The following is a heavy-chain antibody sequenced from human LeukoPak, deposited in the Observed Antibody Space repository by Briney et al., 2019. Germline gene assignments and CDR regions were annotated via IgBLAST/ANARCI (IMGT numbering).Heavy chain of an antibody. CDR2: ISGSGGSP. V-gene: IGHV3-23*01. CDR1: GFTFSSYA. D-gene: IGHD6-13*01. J-gene: IGHJ4*02. CDR3: SKVPSEFQAAATFFDY. Sequence: GGSLRLSCAASGFTFSSYAMGWVRQAPGKGLEWIAAISGSGGSPYYADSIKGRVTISRDNSKNTPFLQMMSLRADDTAVYYGSKVPSEFQAAATFFDYWGLGTLVTVSS.